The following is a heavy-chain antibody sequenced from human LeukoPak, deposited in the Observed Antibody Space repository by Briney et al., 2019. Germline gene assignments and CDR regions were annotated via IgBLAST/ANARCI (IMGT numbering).Heavy chain of an antibody. Sequence: GGSLRLSCAASGFTFSSYSMNWVRQAPGKGLEWVSSISSSSSYIYYADSAKGRFTISRDNAKNSLYLQMNSLRAGDTAVYYCARGAGDSGSQGSLDYWGQGTLVTVSS. CDR3: ARGAGDSGSQGSLDY. D-gene: IGHD3-10*01. V-gene: IGHV3-21*01. CDR2: ISSSSSYI. CDR1: GFTFSSYS. J-gene: IGHJ4*02.